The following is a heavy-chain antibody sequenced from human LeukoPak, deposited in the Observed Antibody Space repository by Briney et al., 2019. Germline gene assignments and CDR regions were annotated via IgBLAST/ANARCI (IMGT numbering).Heavy chain of an antibody. D-gene: IGHD3-22*01. V-gene: IGHV3-23*01. CDR1: GFTFSSYA. J-gene: IGHJ4*02. Sequence: GSLRLSCAASGFTFSSYAMSWVRQAPGKGLEWVSAISGSGGSTYYADSVKGRFTISRDNSKNTLYLQMNSLRAEDRAVYYCAKDGAVVSYFDYWGQGTLVTVSS. CDR3: AKDGAVVSYFDY. CDR2: ISGSGGST.